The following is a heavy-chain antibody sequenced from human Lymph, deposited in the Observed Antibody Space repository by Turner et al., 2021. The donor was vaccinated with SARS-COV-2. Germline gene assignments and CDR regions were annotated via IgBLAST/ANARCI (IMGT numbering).Heavy chain of an antibody. CDR1: GGPMSSYY. CDR2: TYTSGST. CDR3: ARVLKNPRELLWFGEPEGDNWFDP. J-gene: IGHJ5*02. V-gene: IGHV4-4*07. Sequence: QVQLQASRPGLVKPSETLSLTCAVSGGPMSSYYWSWFRQPAGKGLEWIGRTYTSGSTNYNPSLKSRVTMSVDTSKNQFSLKLSSVTAADTAVYYCARVLKNPRELLWFGEPEGDNWFDPWSQGTLVTVAS. D-gene: IGHD3-10*01.